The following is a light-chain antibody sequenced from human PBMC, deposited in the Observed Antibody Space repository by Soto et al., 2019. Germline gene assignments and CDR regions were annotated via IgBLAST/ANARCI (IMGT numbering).Light chain of an antibody. V-gene: IGKV3-15*01. CDR1: QRFARN. CDR2: GAS. Sequence: EIVMTQSPATLSVSPGERATPPSGAGQRFARNLAWYQQKPGQAPRLLIYGASTRATGIPARFSGSGSGTEFTLTISSLQSEDFAVYYCQQYNNWPRTFGQGTKVEIK. CDR3: QQYNNWPRT. J-gene: IGKJ1*01.